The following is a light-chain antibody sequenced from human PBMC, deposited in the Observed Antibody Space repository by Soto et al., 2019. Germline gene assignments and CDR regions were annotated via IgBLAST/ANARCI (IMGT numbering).Light chain of an antibody. Sequence: QPVLTQSSSASASLGSSVKLTCTLDSGHSSYVIAWHQQQLGKAPYYLMKLERSGTYTKGSGVPDRLSGSGAGADRYLTISNLLVEDEADDYYETWGSTLRLCGGGTKLTVL. CDR3: ETWGSTLRL. J-gene: IGLJ3*02. CDR1: SGHSSYV. V-gene: IGLV4-60*02. CDR2: LERSGTY.